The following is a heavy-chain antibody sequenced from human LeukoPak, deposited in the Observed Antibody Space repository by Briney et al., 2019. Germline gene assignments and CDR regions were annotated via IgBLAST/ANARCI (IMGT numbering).Heavy chain of an antibody. Sequence: SETLSLTCTVSGGSISSGGYYWSWIRQHPGKGLEWIGYIYYSGSTYYNPSLKSRVTISVDTSKNQFSLKLSSVTAADTAVYYCARKVAIFGVENWFDPWGQGTLVTVSS. D-gene: IGHD3-3*01. CDR3: ARKVAIFGVENWFDP. V-gene: IGHV4-31*03. CDR1: GGSISSGGYY. CDR2: IYYSGST. J-gene: IGHJ5*02.